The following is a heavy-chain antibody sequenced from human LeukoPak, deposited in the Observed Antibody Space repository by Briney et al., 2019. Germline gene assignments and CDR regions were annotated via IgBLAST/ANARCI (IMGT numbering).Heavy chain of an antibody. V-gene: IGHV5-51*01. J-gene: IGHJ4*02. CDR3: ARQKSSNDPFDF. Sequence: GESLKISCKGSGYNFISYCIGWVRQMPGKGLEWMGIIYCGDSDTRHSPSFYPGDSDTRYSPSFQGQVTISADKSINTAYLQWSGLRASDTAIYYCARQKSSNDPFDFWGQGTLVTVSS. CDR2: IYCGDSDTRHSPSFYPGDSDT. D-gene: IGHD6-6*01. CDR1: GYNFISYC.